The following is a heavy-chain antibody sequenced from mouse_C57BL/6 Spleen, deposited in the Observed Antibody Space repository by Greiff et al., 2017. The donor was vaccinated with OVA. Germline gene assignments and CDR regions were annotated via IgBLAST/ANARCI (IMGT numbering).Heavy chain of an antibody. Sequence: EVQLQQSGPELVKPGASVKISCKASGYTFTDYYMNWVKQSHGKSLEWIGDINPNNGGTSYNQKFKGKATLTVDKSSSTAYMELRSLTSEDSAVYYCARHYVFDYWGQGTTLTVSS. J-gene: IGHJ2*01. CDR1: GYTFTDYY. V-gene: IGHV1-26*01. CDR2: INPNNGGT. CDR3: ARHYVFDY. D-gene: IGHD1-1*02.